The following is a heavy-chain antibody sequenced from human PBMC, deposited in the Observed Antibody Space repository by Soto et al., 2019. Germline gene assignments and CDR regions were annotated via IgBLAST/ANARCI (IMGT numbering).Heavy chain of an antibody. Sequence: EVQLVESGGGLVQPGGSLRLSCAASGFTFSSYWMHWVRQAPGKWLVWVSRLNTDGSSTYYADTVKGRFTISRDNSKNTLYLQMNSLRAEDTAVYFCARGTSSWRNAFDIWGQGTMVTVSS. D-gene: IGHD6-13*01. CDR1: GFTFSSYW. V-gene: IGHV3-74*01. J-gene: IGHJ3*02. CDR3: ARGTSSWRNAFDI. CDR2: LNTDGSST.